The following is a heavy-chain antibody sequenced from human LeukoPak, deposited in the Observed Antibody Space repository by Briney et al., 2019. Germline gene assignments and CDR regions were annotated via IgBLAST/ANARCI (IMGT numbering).Heavy chain of an antibody. Sequence: GASLRLSCAASGFTFSSYGMSWVRQAPGKGLEWVSTISGSGGSTYYADSVKGRFTISRDNSKNTLYLQMNSLRAEDTAVYYCGKEYVSGWYCPCDYWGQGTLVTVSS. J-gene: IGHJ4*02. V-gene: IGHV3-23*01. CDR3: GKEYVSGWYCPCDY. CDR1: GFTFSSYG. CDR2: ISGSGGST. D-gene: IGHD6-19*01.